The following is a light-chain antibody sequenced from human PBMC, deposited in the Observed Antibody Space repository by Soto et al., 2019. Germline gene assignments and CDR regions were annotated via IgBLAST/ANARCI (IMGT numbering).Light chain of an antibody. CDR3: QQFNKLIT. V-gene: IGKV3D-20*01. Sequence: EIVLTQSPATLSLSPGERATLSCGASQSISNNFLAWYQQRPGLAPRLLIYDASNRAAGIPDRFSGSGSGTDFTLNISRLEPEDFAVYYCQQFNKLITFGGGTKVE. CDR1: QSISNNF. J-gene: IGKJ4*01. CDR2: DAS.